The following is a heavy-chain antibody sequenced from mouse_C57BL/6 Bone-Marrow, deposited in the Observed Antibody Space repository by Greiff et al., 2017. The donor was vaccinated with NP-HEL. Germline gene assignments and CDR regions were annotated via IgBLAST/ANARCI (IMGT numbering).Heavy chain of an antibody. Sequence: QVQLKESGAELVRPGTSVKVSCKASGYAFTNYLIEWVKQRPGQGLEWIGVINPGSGGTKYNEKFKGKATLTADKSSSTAYMQLSSLTSEDSAVYFCARWATTDWYFDVWGTGTTVTVSS. CDR2: INPGSGGT. J-gene: IGHJ1*03. CDR3: ARWATTDWYFDV. CDR1: GYAFTNYL. D-gene: IGHD1-1*01. V-gene: IGHV1-54*01.